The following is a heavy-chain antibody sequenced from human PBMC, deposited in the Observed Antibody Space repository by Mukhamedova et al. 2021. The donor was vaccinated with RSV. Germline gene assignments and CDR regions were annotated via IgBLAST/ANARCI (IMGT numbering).Heavy chain of an antibody. CDR3: VRDGYCSGGEFHHNVDVDH. V-gene: IGHV1-18*01. J-gene: IGHJ4*02. Sequence: GPEWMGWISPYRGSTYSTQKLQGRLTITSDISTRTAYMDLSSLMSDDSAVYYCVRDGYCSGGEFHHNVDVDHWGQGTLVTVSS. D-gene: IGHD2-15*01. CDR2: ISPYRGST.